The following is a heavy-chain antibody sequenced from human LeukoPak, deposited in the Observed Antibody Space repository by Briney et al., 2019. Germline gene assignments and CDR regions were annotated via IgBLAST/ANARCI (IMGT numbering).Heavy chain of an antibody. CDR1: GYTFTGYY. CDR2: INPNSGGT. CDR3: ARVGSTTVYYFDY. J-gene: IGHJ4*02. D-gene: IGHD4-17*01. V-gene: IGHV1-2*02. Sequence: ASVKVSCKASGYTFTGYYMHWVRQAPGQGLEWMGWINPNSGGTNYAQKFQGRVTMTRNTSISTAYMELSSLRSEDTAVYYCARVGSTTVYYFDYWGQGTLVTVSS.